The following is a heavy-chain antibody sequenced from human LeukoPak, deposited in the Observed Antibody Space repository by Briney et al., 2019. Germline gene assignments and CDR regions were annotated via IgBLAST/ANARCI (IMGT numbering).Heavy chain of an antibody. V-gene: IGHV4-31*03. D-gene: IGHD3-22*01. Sequence: PSETLSLTCTVSGGSISSGDYYWSWIRQHPGKGLEWIGYIYYSGSTYHNPSLKSRVTISVDTSKNQFSLKLNSVTAADTAVYYCARVHYYYDSSGSLRGYFDYWGQGTLVAVSS. CDR3: ARVHYYYDSSGSLRGYFDY. CDR1: GGSISSGDYY. J-gene: IGHJ4*02. CDR2: IYYSGST.